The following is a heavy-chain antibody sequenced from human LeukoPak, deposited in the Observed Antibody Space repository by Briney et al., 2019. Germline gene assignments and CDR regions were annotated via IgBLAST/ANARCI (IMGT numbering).Heavy chain of an antibody. V-gene: IGHV3-21*01. D-gene: IGHD3-22*01. CDR3: ARDHDGYYYDSSGYYSDY. Sequence: GGSLRLSCAASGFSFSGYGMHWVRQAPGKGLEWVSSISSSSSYTYYADSVKGRFTISRDNAKNSLYLQMNSLRAEDTAVYYCARDHDGYYYDSSGYYSDYWGQGTLVTVSS. CDR2: ISSSSSYT. CDR1: GFSFSGYG. J-gene: IGHJ4*02.